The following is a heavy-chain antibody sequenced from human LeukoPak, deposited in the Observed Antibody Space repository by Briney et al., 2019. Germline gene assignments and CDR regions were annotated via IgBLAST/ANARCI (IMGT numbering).Heavy chain of an antibody. D-gene: IGHD3-22*01. J-gene: IGHJ3*02. V-gene: IGHV3-11*01. CDR3: ARVGVGIYDSSGYYYPPAGFDI. CDR1: GFTFSDYY. Sequence: PGGSLRLSCAASGFTFSDYYMSWIRQAPGKGLEWVSYISSSGSTIYYADSVKGRFTISRDNAKNSLYLQMNSLRAEDTAVYYCARVGVGIYDSSGYYYPPAGFDIWGQGTMVTVSS. CDR2: ISSSGSTI.